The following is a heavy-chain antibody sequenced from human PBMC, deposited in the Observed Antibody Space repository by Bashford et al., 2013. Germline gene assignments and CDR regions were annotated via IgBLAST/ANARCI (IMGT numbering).Heavy chain of an antibody. Sequence: ASVKVSCNASGYTFTGYYMHWVRQAPGQGLEWMGWINPNSGDTKYAQKFQGRVTMTRDTSISTAYMELSRLRSDDTAVYYCARSSGSYYYNWFDPWGQGTLVTVSS. J-gene: IGHJ5*02. D-gene: IGHD3-10*01. CDR3: ARSSGSYYYNWFDP. V-gene: IGHV1-2*02. CDR2: INPNSGDT. CDR1: GYTFTGYY.